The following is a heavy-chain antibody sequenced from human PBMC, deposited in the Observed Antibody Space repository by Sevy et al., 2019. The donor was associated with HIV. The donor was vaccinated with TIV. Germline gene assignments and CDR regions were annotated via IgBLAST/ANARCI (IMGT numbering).Heavy chain of an antibody. J-gene: IGHJ3*02. D-gene: IGHD3-10*01. V-gene: IGHV1-18*01. CDR3: AREVTLLWFREFPDAFDI. CDR2: ISAYNGNT. Sequence: ASVKVSCKASGYTFTSYGISWVRQAPGQGLEWMGWISAYNGNTNYPQKLQGRVTMTTDTSTSTAYMELRSLRSDDTAVYYCAREVTLLWFREFPDAFDIWGQGTMVTVSS. CDR1: GYTFTSYG.